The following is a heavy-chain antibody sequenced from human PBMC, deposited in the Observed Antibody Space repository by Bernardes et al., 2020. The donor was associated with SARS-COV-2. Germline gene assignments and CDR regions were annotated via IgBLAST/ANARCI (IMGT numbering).Heavy chain of an antibody. J-gene: IGHJ4*02. Sequence: GGSLRLSCAVSGFTFSSSAMSWVRQAPGKGLEWVSGISFDGYNTYYADSVKGRFTISRDISKNTLFLQMNSLRADDTAVYYCAKEVPANDYWGQGTLVTVSS. V-gene: IGHV3-23*01. CDR1: GFTFSSSA. D-gene: IGHD2-2*01. CDR3: AKEVPANDY. CDR2: ISFDGYNT.